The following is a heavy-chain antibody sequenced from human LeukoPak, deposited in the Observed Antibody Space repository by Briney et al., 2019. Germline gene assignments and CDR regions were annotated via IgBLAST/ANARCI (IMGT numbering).Heavy chain of an antibody. CDR3: ARVLQYYYMDV. CDR2: IYYSGST. V-gene: IGHV4-39*01. J-gene: IGHJ6*03. CDR1: VGVISRISYY. Sequence: TLSLTRTVSVGVISRISYYAGWTRHPPGEGLGWIGSIYYSGSTNYNPSLKSRVTISVDTSKNQFSLKLSSVTAADTAVYYCARVLQYYYMDVWGKGTTVTVSS.